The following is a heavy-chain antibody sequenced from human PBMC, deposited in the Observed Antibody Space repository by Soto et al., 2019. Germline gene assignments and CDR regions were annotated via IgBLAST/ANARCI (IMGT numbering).Heavy chain of an antibody. CDR2: IKQDGSEK. Sequence: GGSLRLSCAASGFTFSSYWMSWVRQAPGKGLEWVANIKQDGSEKYYVDSVKGRFTISGDNAKNSLYLQMNSLRAEDTAVYYCARVIDYGDYSDSYYYYYYMDVWGEGTTVTVS. V-gene: IGHV3-7*01. CDR1: GFTFSSYW. J-gene: IGHJ6*03. CDR3: ARVIDYGDYSDSYYYYYYMDV. D-gene: IGHD4-17*01.